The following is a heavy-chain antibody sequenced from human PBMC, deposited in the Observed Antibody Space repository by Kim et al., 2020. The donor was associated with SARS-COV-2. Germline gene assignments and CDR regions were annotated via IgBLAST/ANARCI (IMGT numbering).Heavy chain of an antibody. V-gene: IGHV3-23*01. Sequence: DSVKGRFTISRDNSKNTLYLQMNSLRAEDTAVYYCAKECAFDGSCSTFDYWGQGTLVTVSS. D-gene: IGHD2-15*01. CDR3: AKECAFDGSCSTFDY. J-gene: IGHJ4*02.